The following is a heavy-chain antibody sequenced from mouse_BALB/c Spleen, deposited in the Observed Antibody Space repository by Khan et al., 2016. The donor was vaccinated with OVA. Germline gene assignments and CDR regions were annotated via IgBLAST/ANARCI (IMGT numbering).Heavy chain of an antibody. Sequence: QVQLQQSGPGLVQPSQSLSITCTVSGFSLTSYGVHWVRQSPGKGLEWLGVIWSGGNTDYNATFISRLSISKDNSKSQVFFKMKSLQANDTAILYCAINRGGYFDDWGAGTTVTVSS. CDR2: IWSGGNT. CDR1: GFSLTSYG. V-gene: IGHV2-2*02. CDR3: AINRGGYFDD. J-gene: IGHJ1*01.